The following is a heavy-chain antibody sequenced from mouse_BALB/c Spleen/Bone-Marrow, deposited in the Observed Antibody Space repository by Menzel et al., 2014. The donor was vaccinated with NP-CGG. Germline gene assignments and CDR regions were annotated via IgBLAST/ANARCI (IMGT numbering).Heavy chain of an antibody. Sequence: QVQLQQSGAELMKPGASVKISCKTTGYTFSRYWIEWVKQRPGHGLEWIGEILPGSGSTNYNEKFKGKATFTADTSSNTAYMQLSSLTSEDSAVYYCARKWPYRYGSRGDGLDYWGQGTSVTVSS. CDR2: ILPGSGST. J-gene: IGHJ4*01. CDR1: GYTFSRYW. CDR3: ARKWPYRYGSRGDGLDY. V-gene: IGHV1-9*01. D-gene: IGHD1-1*01.